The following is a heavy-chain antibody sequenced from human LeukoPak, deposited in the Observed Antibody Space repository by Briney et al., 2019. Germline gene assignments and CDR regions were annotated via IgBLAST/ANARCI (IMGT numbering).Heavy chain of an antibody. CDR2: IKQDGSGK. D-gene: IGHD3-10*01. J-gene: IGHJ6*03. CDR1: GFTFSSYW. CDR3: ARVGGITLALAPSPFPDYNYYYMDV. V-gene: IGHV3-7*01. Sequence: GGSLRLSCAASGFTFSSYWMSWVRQAPGKGLEWVANIKQDGSGKYYVDSVKGRFTISRDNAKNSLYLQMNSLRAEDTAVYYCARVGGITLALAPSPFPDYNYYYMDVWGKGTTVTVSS.